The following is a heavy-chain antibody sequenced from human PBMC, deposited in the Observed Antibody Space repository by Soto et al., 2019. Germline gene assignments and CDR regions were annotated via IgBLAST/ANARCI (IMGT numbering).Heavy chain of an antibody. CDR2: IYPGDSDT. V-gene: IGHV5-51*01. CDR3: ARDGGDSSGYYFPYFDY. CDR1: GYSFTSYW. J-gene: IGHJ4*02. Sequence: GESLKISCKGSGYSFTSYWIGWVRQMPGKGLEWMGIIYPGDSDTRYSPSFQGQVTISADESTSTTYMELSSLRSEDTAVFFWARDGGDSSGYYFPYFDYWGPGTLVTVSS. D-gene: IGHD3-22*01.